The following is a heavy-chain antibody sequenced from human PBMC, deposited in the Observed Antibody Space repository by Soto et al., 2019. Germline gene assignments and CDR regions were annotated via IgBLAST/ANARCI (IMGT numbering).Heavy chain of an antibody. Sequence: GGSLRLSCAASGFSFSYYGMHWVRQAPGKGLEWVAVIWNDGSQKYYADSVKGRFTISRDNPKNTLYLEMNSLRAEDTAVYYCAREYYYTMDVWGQGTMVTVSS. V-gene: IGHV3-33*01. CDR2: IWNDGSQK. CDR3: AREYYYTMDV. CDR1: GFSFSYYG. J-gene: IGHJ6*02.